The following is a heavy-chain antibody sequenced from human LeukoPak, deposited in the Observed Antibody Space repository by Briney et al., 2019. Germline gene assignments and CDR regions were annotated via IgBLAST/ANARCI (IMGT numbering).Heavy chain of an antibody. Sequence: PGGSLRLSCAASGFTFSDYEMNWVRQAPGKGLEWLSHISISGTTIHYADSVKGRFTISRDNAKNSLYLQMNSLRAEDTAVYYCARDLYYYDSSSDAPYYFDYWGQGTLVTVSS. CDR1: GFTFSDYE. V-gene: IGHV3-48*03. D-gene: IGHD3-22*01. CDR2: ISISGTTI. J-gene: IGHJ4*02. CDR3: ARDLYYYDSSSDAPYYFDY.